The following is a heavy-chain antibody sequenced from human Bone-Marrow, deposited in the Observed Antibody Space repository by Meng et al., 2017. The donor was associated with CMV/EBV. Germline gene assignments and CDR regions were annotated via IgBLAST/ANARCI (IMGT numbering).Heavy chain of an antibody. D-gene: IGHD1-26*01. CDR2: INPNSGGT. CDR1: GYTFTSYG. CDR3: AGVEWEVRWFDP. V-gene: IGHV1-2*02. J-gene: IGHJ5*02. Sequence: ASVKVSCKASGYTFTSYGISWVRQAPGQGLEWMGWINPNSGGTNYAQKFQGRVTMTRDTSISTAYMELSRLRSDDTAVYYCAGVEWEVRWFDPWGQGTLVTVSS.